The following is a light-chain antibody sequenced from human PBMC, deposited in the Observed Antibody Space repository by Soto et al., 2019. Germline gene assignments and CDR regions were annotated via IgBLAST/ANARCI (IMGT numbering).Light chain of an antibody. J-gene: IGLJ2*01. CDR2: RND. CDR3: AAWDVSLNGVV. V-gene: IGLV1-47*01. CDR1: SSNIGSNF. Sequence: QSVLTQPPSASGTPGQRVTISCSGSSSNIGSNFVYWYQQVPGTAPKVLIYRNDQRPSGVPDRVSGSKSGTSAFLAISGLRSEDEAHYYCAAWDVSLNGVVFGGGTKLTVL.